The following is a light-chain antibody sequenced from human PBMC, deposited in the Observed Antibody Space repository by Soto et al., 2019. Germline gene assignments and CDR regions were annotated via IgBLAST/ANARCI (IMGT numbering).Light chain of an antibody. V-gene: IGKV3-20*01. CDR2: GAS. J-gene: IGKJ4*01. CDR1: QSVTSFS. CDR3: QQYARSPFT. Sequence: EIVLTQSPGTLSLSPGERATLSCRTSQSVTSFSLAWYQQKPGQAPRLLIYGASGRATGIPDRFSGSGSGTDFTLNISRLEHGDIAVYFCQQYARSPFTFGGGTKVEIK.